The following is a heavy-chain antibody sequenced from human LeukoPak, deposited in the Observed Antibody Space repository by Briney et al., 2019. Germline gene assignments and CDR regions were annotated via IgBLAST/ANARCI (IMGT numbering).Heavy chain of an antibody. J-gene: IGHJ4*02. D-gene: IGHD5-12*01. CDR2: ISGGGDST. V-gene: IGHV3-23*01. CDR1: GFTFSSSA. CDR3: AKVFGLGGHIGYVDY. Sequence: GVSLRLSCAASGFTFSSSAMSWVRQAPGKGLEWVSAISGGGDSTYYADSVKGRFTISRDNSKNTLYLQMNSLRAEDTAVYYCAKVFGLGGHIGYVDYWGQGTLVTVSS.